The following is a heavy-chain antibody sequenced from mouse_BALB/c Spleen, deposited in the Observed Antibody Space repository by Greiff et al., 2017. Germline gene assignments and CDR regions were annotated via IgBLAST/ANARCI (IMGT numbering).Heavy chain of an antibody. J-gene: IGHJ3*01. V-gene: IGHV3-2*02. CDR3: ARAAWFAY. Sequence: DVQLVESGPGLVKPSQSLSLTCTVTGYSITSDYAWNWIRQFPGNKLEWMGYISYSGSTSYNPSLKSRISITRDTSTNQFFLQLNSVTTEDTATYYCARAAWFAYWGQGTLVTVSA. CDR1: GYSITSDYA. CDR2: ISYSGST.